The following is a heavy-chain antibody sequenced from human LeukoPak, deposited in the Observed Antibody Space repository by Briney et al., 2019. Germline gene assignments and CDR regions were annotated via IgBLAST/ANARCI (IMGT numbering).Heavy chain of an antibody. CDR2: INPNSGGT. V-gene: IGHV1-2*02. CDR1: GYTFTGYY. D-gene: IGHD3-3*01. J-gene: IGHJ4*02. CDR3: ARVLFGVVTPFDY. Sequence: ASVKVSCKASGYTFTGYYMHWVRQAPGQGLEWMGWINPNSGGTNYAQKFQGRVTMTGDTSISTAYMELSRLRSDDTAVYYCARVLFGVVTPFDYWGQGILVTVSS.